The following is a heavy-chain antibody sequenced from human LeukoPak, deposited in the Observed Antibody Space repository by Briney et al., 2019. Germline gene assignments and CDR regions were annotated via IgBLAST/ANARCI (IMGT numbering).Heavy chain of an antibody. CDR1: GGSISSYY. CDR2: VYYSGST. V-gene: IGHV4-59*01. Sequence: SETLSLTCTVSGGSISSYYWSWIRQPPGKGLEWIGYVYYSGSTNYNPSLKSRVTISVDTSKNQFSLKLRSVTAADTAVYYCVREAATDYYDSSGYYRQTEVFDAWGQGTMVTVSS. J-gene: IGHJ3*01. CDR3: VREAATDYYDSSGYYRQTEVFDA. D-gene: IGHD3-22*01.